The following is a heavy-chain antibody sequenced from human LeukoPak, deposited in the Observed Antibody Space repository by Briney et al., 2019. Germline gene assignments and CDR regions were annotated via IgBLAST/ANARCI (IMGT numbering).Heavy chain of an antibody. CDR3: ARALAPRYSYGLVGWFDP. CDR1: GDSISSYY. CDR2: IYCSGST. D-gene: IGHD5-18*01. J-gene: IGHJ5*02. V-gene: IGHV4-59*01. Sequence: SETLSLTCTVSGDSISSYYWSWIRQPPGKGLEWIGYIYCSGSTNYNPSLKSRVTISVDTSKNQFSLKLSSVTAADTAVYYCARALAPRYSYGLVGWFDPWGQGTLVTVSS.